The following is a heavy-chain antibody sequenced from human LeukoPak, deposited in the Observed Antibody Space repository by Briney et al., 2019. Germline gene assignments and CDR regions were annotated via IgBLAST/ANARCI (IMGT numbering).Heavy chain of an antibody. CDR1: GFTFSSYG. J-gene: IGHJ4*02. V-gene: IGHV3-30*03. CDR2: ISYDGSNK. D-gene: IGHD2-15*01. Sequence: GGSLRLSCAASGFTFSSYGMHWVRQAPGKGLEWVAVISYDGSNKYYADSVKGRFTISRDNSKNTLYLQMNSLRAEDTAVYYCARSSGAVEEGNFDYWGQGTLVTVSS. CDR3: ARSSGAVEEGNFDY.